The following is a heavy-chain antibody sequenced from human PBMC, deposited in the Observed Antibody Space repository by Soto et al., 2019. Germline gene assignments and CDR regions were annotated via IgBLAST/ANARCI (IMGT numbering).Heavy chain of an antibody. CDR1: GYTFTSYG. V-gene: IGHV1-18*01. Sequence: ASVTVSCKTSGYTFTSYGISWVRQAPGQGLEWMGWISAYNGNTNYAQKLQGRVTMTTDTSTSIDYMELRSLRSDDTAVYYCARDLSDTAMVLEPIDYFDYWGQGTRVIVSS. CDR3: ARDLSDTAMVLEPIDYFDY. D-gene: IGHD5-18*01. CDR2: ISAYNGNT. J-gene: IGHJ4*02.